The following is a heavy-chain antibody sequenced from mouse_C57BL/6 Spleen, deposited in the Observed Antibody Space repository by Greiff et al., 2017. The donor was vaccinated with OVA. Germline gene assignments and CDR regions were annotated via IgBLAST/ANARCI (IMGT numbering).Heavy chain of an antibody. Sequence: QVQLQQSGAELVRPGTSVKLSCKASGYTFTSYWMHWVKQRPGQGLEWIGVIDPSDSYTNYNQKFKGKATLTVDTSSSTAYMQLSSLTSEDSAVYYCASRFDYWGKGTTLTVSS. CDR3: ASRFDY. CDR2: IDPSDSYT. J-gene: IGHJ2*01. V-gene: IGHV1-59*01. CDR1: GYTFTSYW.